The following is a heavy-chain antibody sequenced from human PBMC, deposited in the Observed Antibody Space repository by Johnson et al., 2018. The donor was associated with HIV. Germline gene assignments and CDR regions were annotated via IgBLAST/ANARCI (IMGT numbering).Heavy chain of an antibody. CDR1: GFNFTNYW. V-gene: IGHV3-43*01. CDR3: AKDNGKYYYGSGSLDAFDI. Sequence: VQLVESGGGLAQPGGSLKVSCAASGFNFTNYWMSWVRQAPGKGLAWVSLMSWDGDSTYYADSVPGRFNISRDNSNNSLYLQMNSLRTEDTALYFCAKDNGKYYYGSGSLDAFDIWGQGTMVTVSS. D-gene: IGHD3-10*01. CDR2: MSWDGDST. J-gene: IGHJ3*02.